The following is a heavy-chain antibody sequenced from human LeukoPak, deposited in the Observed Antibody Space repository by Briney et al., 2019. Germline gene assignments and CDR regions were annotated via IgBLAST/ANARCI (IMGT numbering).Heavy chain of an antibody. CDR1: GFTFNSYG. D-gene: IGHD2-8*02. J-gene: IGHJ2*01. Sequence: PGGSLRLSCAASGFTFNSYGMHWVRQAPGKGLEWVAFIRYDGSNKYYADSVKGRFTISRDNSKNTLYLQMNSLRAEDTAVYYCAKDFHSNLVGLNWYFDLWGRGTLVTVSS. CDR3: AKDFHSNLVGLNWYFDL. V-gene: IGHV3-30*02. CDR2: IRYDGSNK.